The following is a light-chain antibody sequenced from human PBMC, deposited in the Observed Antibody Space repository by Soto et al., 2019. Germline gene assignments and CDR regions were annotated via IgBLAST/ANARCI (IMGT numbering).Light chain of an antibody. CDR1: QSVSSSY. V-gene: IGKV3D-15*01. Sequence: EIVLTQSPGTLSLSPGERATVSCRSSQSVSSSYLAWYQQKPGQAPRLLIYGASTRATGIPARFSGSGSGTEFTLSISSLQSEDSAVYYCQQYNNWPPITFGQGTRLEIK. J-gene: IGKJ5*01. CDR3: QQYNNWPPIT. CDR2: GAS.